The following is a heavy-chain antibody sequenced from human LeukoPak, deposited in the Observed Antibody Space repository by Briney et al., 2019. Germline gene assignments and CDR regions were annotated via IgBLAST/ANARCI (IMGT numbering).Heavy chain of an antibody. Sequence: PSETLSPTCAVSGGSISSSNWWSWVRQPPGKGLEWIGEIYHSGSTNYNPSLKSRVTISVDKSKNQFSLKLSSVTAADTAVYYCARVPGGSGSYSQGAAFDIWGQGTMVTVSS. CDR1: GGSISSSNW. D-gene: IGHD3-10*01. V-gene: IGHV4-4*02. CDR2: IYHSGST. CDR3: ARVPGGSGSYSQGAAFDI. J-gene: IGHJ3*02.